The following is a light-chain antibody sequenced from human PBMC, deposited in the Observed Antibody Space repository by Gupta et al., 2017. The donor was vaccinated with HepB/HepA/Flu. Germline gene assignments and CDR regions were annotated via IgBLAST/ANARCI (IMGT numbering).Light chain of an antibody. J-gene: IGLJ2*01. CDR1: SSDVGGYNY. CDR2: EVS. V-gene: IGLV2-8*01. Sequence: QSALTQPPSASGSPGQSVTISCTGTSSDVGGYNYVSWYQQHPGKAHKLMIYEVSKRPSGVPGRFSGSKSGNTASLTVSGLQAEDEADYYCSSYAGSDFEVFGGGTKLTVL. CDR3: SSYAGSDFEV.